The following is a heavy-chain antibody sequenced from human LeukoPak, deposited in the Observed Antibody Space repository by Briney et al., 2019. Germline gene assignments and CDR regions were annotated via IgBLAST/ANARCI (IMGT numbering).Heavy chain of an antibody. CDR3: ARSHSVWTSFDY. V-gene: IGHV4-59*01. CDR1: GGSISSYY. D-gene: IGHD3/OR15-3a*01. Sequence: SGTLSLTCTVSGGSISSYYWSWIRQPPGKGREWIGYIYYSGSTNYNPSLKSRVTISVDTSKNQFALKLSSVTAADTAVYYCARSHSVWTSFDYWGQGTLVTVSS. CDR2: IYYSGST. J-gene: IGHJ4*02.